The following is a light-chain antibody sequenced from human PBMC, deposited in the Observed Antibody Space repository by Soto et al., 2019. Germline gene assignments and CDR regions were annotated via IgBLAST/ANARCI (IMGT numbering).Light chain of an antibody. CDR2: DVS. CDR1: SSDVGGYNY. Sequence: QSALTQPRSVSGSPGQSVTISCTGTSSDVGGYNYVSWYQQHPGKAPKLMIYDVSKRPSGVPDRFSGSKSGNTASLTISGLQAEDEADYYYCSYAGSDTLVFVGGTKVTVL. J-gene: IGLJ2*01. V-gene: IGLV2-11*01. CDR3: CSYAGSDTLV.